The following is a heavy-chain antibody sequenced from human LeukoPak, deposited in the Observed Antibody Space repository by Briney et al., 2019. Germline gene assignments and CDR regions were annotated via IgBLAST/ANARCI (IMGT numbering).Heavy chain of an antibody. D-gene: IGHD2-2*01. Sequence: SETLSLTCTVSGGSISSGSYYWSWIRQPAGKGLEWIGRIYTSGSTNYNPSLKSRVTMSVDTSKNQFSLKLSSVTAADTAVYYCARDHPKVPAADWGQGTLVTVSS. V-gene: IGHV4-61*02. CDR1: GGSISSGSYY. CDR3: ARDHPKVPAAD. J-gene: IGHJ4*02. CDR2: IYTSGST.